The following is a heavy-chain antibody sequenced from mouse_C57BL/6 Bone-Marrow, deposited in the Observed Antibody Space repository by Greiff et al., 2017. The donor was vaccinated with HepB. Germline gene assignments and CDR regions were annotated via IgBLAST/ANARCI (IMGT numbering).Heavy chain of an antibody. V-gene: IGHV2-9-1*01. D-gene: IGHD1-1*01. CDR2: IWTGGGT. Sequence: VQGVESGPGLVAPSQSLSITCTVSGFSLTSYAISWVRQPPGKGLEWLGVIWTGGGTNYNSALKSRLSISKDNSKSQVFLKMNSLQTDDTARYYCASQYYYGSAPYFDVWGTGTTVTVSS. CDR1: GFSLTSYA. J-gene: IGHJ1*03. CDR3: ASQYYYGSAPYFDV.